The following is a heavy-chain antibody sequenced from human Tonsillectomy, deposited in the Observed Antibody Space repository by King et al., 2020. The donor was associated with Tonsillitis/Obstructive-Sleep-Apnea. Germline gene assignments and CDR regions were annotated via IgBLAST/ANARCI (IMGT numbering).Heavy chain of an antibody. CDR2: VSGTGDST. CDR3: AKGYYYDSSGSPSEYYFDY. CDR1: GFTFSNYA. Sequence: VQLVESGGGLVQPGGSLRLSCAASGFTFSNYAMSWVRQAPGKGLEWVSGVSGTGDSTYYADSVKGRFTISRDNSKNTLYLQMDSLRAEDTAVYYCAKGYYYDSSGSPSEYYFDYWGQGTLVPVSS. J-gene: IGHJ4*02. V-gene: IGHV3-23*04. D-gene: IGHD3-22*01.